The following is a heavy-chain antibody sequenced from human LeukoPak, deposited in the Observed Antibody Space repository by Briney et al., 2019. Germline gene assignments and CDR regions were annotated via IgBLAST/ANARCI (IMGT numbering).Heavy chain of an antibody. J-gene: IGHJ5*02. D-gene: IGHD5-12*01. CDR2: ISSIGGST. V-gene: IGHV3-64*01. Sequence: GGSLRLSCAASGLTFSSYAMHWVRQAPGKGLEYVSAISSIGGSTYYANSVTDRFIISRDNSKNTLYLQMGSLRAEDMAVYYCARDLTAWATAMEFDPWGQGTLVTVSS. CDR1: GLTFSSYA. CDR3: ARDLTAWATAMEFDP.